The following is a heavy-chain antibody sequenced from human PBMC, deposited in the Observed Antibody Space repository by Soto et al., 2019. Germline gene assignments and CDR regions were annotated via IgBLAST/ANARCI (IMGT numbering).Heavy chain of an antibody. CDR1: GYTFTGYY. V-gene: IGHV1-2*04. D-gene: IGHD6-13*01. Sequence: ASVKVSCKASGYTFTGYYMHWVRQAPGQGLEWMGWINPNSGGTNYAQKFQGWVTMTRDTSISTAYMELSRLRSDDTAVYYCARAGSSWSSYYYYGMDVWGQGTKVTVS. CDR2: INPNSGGT. CDR3: ARAGSSWSSYYYYGMDV. J-gene: IGHJ6*02.